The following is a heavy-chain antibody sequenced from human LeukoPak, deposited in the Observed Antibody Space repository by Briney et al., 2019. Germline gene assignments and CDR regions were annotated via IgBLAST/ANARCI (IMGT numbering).Heavy chain of an antibody. CDR1: GFTFSSYS. J-gene: IGHJ4*02. CDR3: ARDSSPFGVEGYFDY. Sequence: GGSLRLSCAASGFTFSSYSMNWVRQAPGKGLEWVSSISSSSSYIYYADSVKGRFTISRDNAKNSLYLQMNSLRAEDTAVCYCARDSSPFGVEGYFDYWGQGTLVTVSS. D-gene: IGHD3-16*01. CDR2: ISSSSSYI. V-gene: IGHV3-21*01.